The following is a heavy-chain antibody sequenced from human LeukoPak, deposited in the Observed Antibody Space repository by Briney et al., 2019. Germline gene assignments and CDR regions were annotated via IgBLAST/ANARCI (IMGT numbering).Heavy chain of an antibody. Sequence: SETLSLTCTVSGSISSYYWSWIRQPPGKGLEWIGYIYTSGSTNYNPSLKNRVTISVDTSKNQFSLDLSSVTAADTAVYYCARQKCTSTSCLTKNAFDIWGQGTMVTVSS. CDR2: IYTSGST. CDR3: ARQKCTSTSCLTKNAFDI. CDR1: GSISSYY. D-gene: IGHD2-2*01. V-gene: IGHV4-4*09. J-gene: IGHJ3*02.